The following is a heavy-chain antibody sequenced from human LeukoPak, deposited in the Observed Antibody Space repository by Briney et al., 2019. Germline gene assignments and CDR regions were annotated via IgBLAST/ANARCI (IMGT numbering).Heavy chain of an antibody. J-gene: IGHJ6*02. CDR2: ISFDGSNK. CDR1: GFTFSSYE. CDR3: AKSSASGNYSYYGMDV. V-gene: IGHV3-30*18. Sequence: GGSLRLSCAASGFTFSSYEMNWVRQAPGEGLEWVAFISFDGSNKYYADSVKGRFTISRDKSENTVYLQMNSLRAADTAVYYCAKSSASGNYSYYGMDVWGQGTTVTLSS. D-gene: IGHD3-10*01.